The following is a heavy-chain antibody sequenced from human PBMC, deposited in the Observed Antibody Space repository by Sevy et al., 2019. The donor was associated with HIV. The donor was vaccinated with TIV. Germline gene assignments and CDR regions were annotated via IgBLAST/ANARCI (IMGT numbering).Heavy chain of an antibody. J-gene: IGHJ6*02. CDR1: GFTFSSYG. CDR3: AKDVSHYYDYIWGSYRTDYYYGMDV. Sequence: GGSLRFSCAASGFTFSSYGMHWVRQAPGKGLEWVAFIRYDGSNKYYADSVKGRFTISRDNSKNTLYLQMNSLRAEDTAVYYCAKDVSHYYDYIWGSYRTDYYYGMDVWGQGTTVTVSS. CDR2: IRYDGSNK. D-gene: IGHD3-16*02. V-gene: IGHV3-30*02.